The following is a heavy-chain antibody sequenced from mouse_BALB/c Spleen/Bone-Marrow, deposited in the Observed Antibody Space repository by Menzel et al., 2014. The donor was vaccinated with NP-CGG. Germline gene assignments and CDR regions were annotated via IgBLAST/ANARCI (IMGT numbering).Heavy chain of an antibody. CDR2: ISNGGGSA. V-gene: IGHV5-12*02. CDR3: ARHDYRYDAWFAY. CDR1: GFTFSDYY. J-gene: IGHJ3*01. D-gene: IGHD2-14*01. Sequence: EVKVVESGGGLVQPGGSLKLSCATSGFTFSDYYMYWVRQTPGKRLEWVAYISNGGGSAYYPDTVKGRFTISRDNDKNTLYLQMSRLKSEDTAVYYCARHDYRYDAWFAYWGQGTLVTVSA.